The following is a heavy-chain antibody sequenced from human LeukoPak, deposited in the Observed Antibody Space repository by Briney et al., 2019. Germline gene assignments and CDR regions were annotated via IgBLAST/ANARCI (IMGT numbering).Heavy chain of an antibody. CDR3: ARLFSVAATDVFDY. D-gene: IGHD2-15*01. CDR1: GGSISSSLYY. Sequence: SETLSLTCTVSGGSISSSLYYWGWIRQPPGQGLEWIGSIFCTGSSFYNPSLKSRVRIFVDTSKNQFSLRLSTVTAADTTIYYCARLFSVAATDVFDYWGQGTLVTVSS. V-gene: IGHV4-39*01. CDR2: IFCTGSS. J-gene: IGHJ4*02.